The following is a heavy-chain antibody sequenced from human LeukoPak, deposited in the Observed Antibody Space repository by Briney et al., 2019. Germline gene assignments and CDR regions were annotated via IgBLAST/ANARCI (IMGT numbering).Heavy chain of an antibody. CDR1: GFTFGSYS. Sequence: GGSLRLSCAASGFTFGSYSMNWVRQAPGKGLEWVSSISTSSDYIYYADSVKGRFTISRDNVENSLFLQVNSLRAEDTAVYYCARGCSGGSCYDYWGQGTLVTVSS. J-gene: IGHJ4*02. CDR2: ISTSSDYI. V-gene: IGHV3-21*01. D-gene: IGHD2-15*01. CDR3: ARGCSGGSCYDY.